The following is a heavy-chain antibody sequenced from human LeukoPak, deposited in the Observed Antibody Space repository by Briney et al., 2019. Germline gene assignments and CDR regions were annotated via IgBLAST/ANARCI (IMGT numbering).Heavy chain of an antibody. Sequence: PSETLSLTCTVSGGSISSSSYYWGWIRQPPGKGLEWIGSIYYSGSTYYNPSLKSRVTISVDTSKNQFSLKLSSVTAADTAVYYCARQRIAADGWFDPWGQGTLVTVSS. V-gene: IGHV4-39*01. CDR3: ARQRIAADGWFDP. CDR2: IYYSGST. D-gene: IGHD6-13*01. CDR1: GGSISSSSYY. J-gene: IGHJ5*02.